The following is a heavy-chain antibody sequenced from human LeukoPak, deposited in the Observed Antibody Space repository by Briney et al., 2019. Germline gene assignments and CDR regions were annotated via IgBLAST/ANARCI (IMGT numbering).Heavy chain of an antibody. J-gene: IGHJ4*02. CDR2: ISPTGSTT. D-gene: IGHD6-13*01. CDR3: ARGPSSNWSGLDF. V-gene: IGHV3-74*01. CDR1: GSSFSGHW. Sequence: PGGSLRLSCAASGSSFSGHWMHWARQLPGKGLVWVSRISPTGSTTSYADSVKGRFTVSRDNAKNTLYLQVNNLRAEDTAVYYCARGPSSNWSGLDFWGQGALLTVSS.